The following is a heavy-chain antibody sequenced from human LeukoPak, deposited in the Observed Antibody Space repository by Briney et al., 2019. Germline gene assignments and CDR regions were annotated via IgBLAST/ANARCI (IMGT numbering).Heavy chain of an antibody. CDR3: ASGNTAPLFDY. V-gene: IGHV4-31*03. J-gene: IGHJ4*02. Sequence: RSETLSLTCTVSGGSISSGGYYWSWIRQHPGKGLEWIGSVYYSGSTNYSPSLQGRVIISLDTSRNQFSLKLSSVTAADTAVYYCASGNTAPLFDYWGKGALVTVSS. D-gene: IGHD2-2*02. CDR2: VYYSGST. CDR1: GGSISSGGYY.